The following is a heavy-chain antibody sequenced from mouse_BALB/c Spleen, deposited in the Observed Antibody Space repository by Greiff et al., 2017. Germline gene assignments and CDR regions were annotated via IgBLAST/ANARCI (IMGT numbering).Heavy chain of an antibody. CDR3: AKNWDYYYFDY. J-gene: IGHJ2*01. CDR2: IWRGGST. Sequence: VQGVESGPSLVQPSQSLSITCTVSGFSLTSYGVHWVRQSPGKGLEWLGVIWRGGSTDYNAAFMSRLSITKDNSKSQVFFKMNSLQADDTAIYYCAKNWDYYYFDYWGQGTTLTVSS. D-gene: IGHD1-1*01. CDR1: GFSLTSYG. V-gene: IGHV2-5-1*01.